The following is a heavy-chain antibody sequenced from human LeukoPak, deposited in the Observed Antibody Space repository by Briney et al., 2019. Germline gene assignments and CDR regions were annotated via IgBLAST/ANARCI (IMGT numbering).Heavy chain of an antibody. V-gene: IGHV3-73*01. CDR3: FSPVSVSADAY. J-gene: IGHJ4*02. D-gene: IGHD5/OR15-5a*01. CDR1: GFTFSGSG. CDR2: IKNKANNYAT. Sequence: GGSLRLSCAASGFTFSGSGIHWVRQASGKGLEWVGRIKNKANNYATAFAASVRGRFTISRDDSKSTVYLQMTSLKAEDTALYYCFSPVSVSADAYWGQGTLVTVSS.